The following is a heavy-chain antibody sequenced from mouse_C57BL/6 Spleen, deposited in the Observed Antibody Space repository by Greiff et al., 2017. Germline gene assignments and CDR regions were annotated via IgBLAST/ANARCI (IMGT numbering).Heavy chain of an antibody. J-gene: IGHJ1*03. V-gene: IGHV1-47*01. CDR1: GYTFTTYP. D-gene: IGHD1-1*01. CDR3: ARSRTVVATETAAFDV. CDR2: FHPYNDDT. Sequence: VQLQQSGAELVKPGASVSMSCKASGYTFTTYPIEWMNQNHGKSLEWIGNFHPYNDDTKYNAKFKGQATLTVEKSSSTVYLELSRLTSDDSAVYYCARSRTVVATETAAFDVWGTGTTVTVSS.